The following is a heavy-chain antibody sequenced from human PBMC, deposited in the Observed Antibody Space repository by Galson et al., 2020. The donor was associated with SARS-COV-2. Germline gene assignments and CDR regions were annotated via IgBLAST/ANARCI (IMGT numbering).Heavy chain of an antibody. CDR2: ISWTGGNI. CDR1: GFTSDDYG. J-gene: IGHJ4*02. Sequence: GESLKISCEVSGFTSDDYGMSWVRQAPGKGLEWVSGISWTGGNIDHADSVKGRFTISGDNAKNSLFLQMNRLSAEDAALYYCARHGFDSSWFYYHFDYWGQGTLVTVSS. V-gene: IGHV3-20*04. D-gene: IGHD3-22*01. CDR3: ARHGFDSSWFYYHFDY.